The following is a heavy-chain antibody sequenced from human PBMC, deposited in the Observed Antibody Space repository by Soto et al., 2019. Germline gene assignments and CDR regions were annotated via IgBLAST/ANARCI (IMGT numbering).Heavy chain of an antibody. CDR2: INHSGST. Sequence: SETLSLTCAVYGGSFSGYYWSWIRQPPGKGLEWIGEINHSGSTNYNPSLKSRVTISVDTSKNQFSLKLSSVTAADTAVYYCARFIFFGAALYYGMDVWGQGTTVTVSS. V-gene: IGHV4-34*01. J-gene: IGHJ6*02. CDR3: ARFIFFGAALYYGMDV. CDR1: GGSFSGYY. D-gene: IGHD3-3*01.